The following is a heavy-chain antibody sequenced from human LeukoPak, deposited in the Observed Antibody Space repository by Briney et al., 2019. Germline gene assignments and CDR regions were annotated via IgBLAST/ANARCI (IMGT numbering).Heavy chain of an antibody. J-gene: IGHJ4*02. D-gene: IGHD3-10*01. CDR1: GFTFGSYW. CDR2: IKQDGSEK. V-gene: IGHV3-7*01. CDR3: ARFYASGNSDY. Sequence: PGGSLRLSCAASGFTFGSYWMSWVRQAPGKGLEWVANIKQDGSEKYYVDSVKGRFTISRDNAKNSLYLQMNSLRAEDTAVYYCARFYASGNSDYWGQGTLVTVSS.